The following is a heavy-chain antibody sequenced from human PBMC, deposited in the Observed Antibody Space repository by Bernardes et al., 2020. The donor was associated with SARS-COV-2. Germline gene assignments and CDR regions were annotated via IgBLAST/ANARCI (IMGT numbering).Heavy chain of an antibody. V-gene: IGHV3-30*18. CDR1: GFTFSSYG. CDR2: ISYDGSNK. J-gene: IGHJ6*02. CDR3: AKGLLNIYGSYYYYGMDV. D-gene: IGHD3-9*01. Sequence: GGSLRLSCAASGFTFSSYGMHWVRQAPGKGLEWVAVISYDGSNKYYADSVKGRFTISRDNSKNTLYLQMNSLRAEDTAVYYCAKGLLNIYGSYYYYGMDVWGQGTTVTVSS.